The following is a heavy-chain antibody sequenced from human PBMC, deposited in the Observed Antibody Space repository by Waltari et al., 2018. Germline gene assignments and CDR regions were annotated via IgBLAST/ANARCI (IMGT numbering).Heavy chain of an antibody. J-gene: IGHJ3*02. CDR2: IYYSGST. CDR1: GGSISSYY. V-gene: IGHV4-59*08. D-gene: IGHD6-13*01. Sequence: QVQLQESGPGLVKPSETLSLTCTVSGGSISSYYWSWIRQPPGKGLEWIGYIYYSGSTNYNPSLKSRVTISVDTSKNQFSLKLSSVTAADTAVYYCVGYSSSWYVTWRKNDAFDIWGQGTMVTVSS. CDR3: VGYSSSWYVTWRKNDAFDI.